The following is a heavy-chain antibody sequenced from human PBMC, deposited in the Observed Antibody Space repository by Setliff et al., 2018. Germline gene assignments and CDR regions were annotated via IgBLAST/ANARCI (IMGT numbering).Heavy chain of an antibody. CDR1: GGSISSYH. CDR2: TYSSGST. CDR3: ARVLGYNGYGNYYIYYLDV. D-gene: IGHD5-12*01. Sequence: PSETLSLTCSVSGGSISSYHWSWIRQPPGKGLEWIGSTYSSGSTNYNPSLKSRVTISLDTSKNLFSLNLSSVTAADTAVYYCARVLGYNGYGNYYIYYLDVWGKGTTVTVSS. V-gene: IGHV4-4*08. J-gene: IGHJ6*03.